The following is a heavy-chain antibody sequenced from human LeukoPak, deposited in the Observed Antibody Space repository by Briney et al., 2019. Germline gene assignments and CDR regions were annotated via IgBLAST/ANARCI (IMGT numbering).Heavy chain of an antibody. CDR3: AKGIDDFWSGLIDN. CDR1: GFTFSSYA. V-gene: IGHV3-23*01. Sequence: QPGGSLRLSCAASGFTFSSYAMSWVRQAPGKGLERVSAISGSGGSTYYADSVKGRFTISRDNSKNTLYLQMNSLRAEDTAVYCCAKGIDDFWSGLIDNWGQGILVTVSS. D-gene: IGHD3-3*01. CDR2: ISGSGGST. J-gene: IGHJ4*02.